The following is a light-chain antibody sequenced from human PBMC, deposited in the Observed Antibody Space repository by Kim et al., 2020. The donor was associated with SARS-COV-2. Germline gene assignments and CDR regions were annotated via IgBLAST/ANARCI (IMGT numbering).Light chain of an antibody. V-gene: IGLV2-14*03. CDR1: SSDVGGYNY. CDR3: SSYTPSTSLYVV. Sequence: QSALTQPPSVSESPGQSITISCTGSSSDVGGYNYVSWYQQHPDKAPKLIIYDVINRPPGVSDRFSGSKSDNTASLTISGLQPDDEAHYYCSSYTPSTSLYVVFGGGTQLTVL. CDR2: DVI. J-gene: IGLJ2*01.